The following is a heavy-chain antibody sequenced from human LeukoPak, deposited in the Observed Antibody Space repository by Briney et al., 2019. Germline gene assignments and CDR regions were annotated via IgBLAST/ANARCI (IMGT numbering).Heavy chain of an antibody. V-gene: IGHV1-8*01. CDR1: GYTFTSYD. J-gene: IGHJ6*03. D-gene: IGHD3-3*01. CDR2: MNPNSGNT. Sequence: ASVKVSCKASGYTFTSYDINWVRQATGQGLEWMGWMNPNSGNTGYAQKLQGRVTMTRNTSISTAYMELSSLRSEDTAVYYCAMSPPHRMYYDFWSGFYNAGGNYYYYMDGWDKGTTVTLPS. CDR3: AMSPPHRMYYDFWSGFYNAGGNYYYYMDG.